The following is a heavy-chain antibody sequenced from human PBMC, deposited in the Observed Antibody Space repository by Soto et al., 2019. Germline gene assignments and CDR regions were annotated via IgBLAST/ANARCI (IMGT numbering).Heavy chain of an antibody. CDR2: IYHSGST. J-gene: IGHJ5*02. CDR1: GGSISSSNW. V-gene: IGHV4-4*02. CDR3: ARVIYDPGAYYWFDT. D-gene: IGHD3-10*01. Sequence: PSETLSLTCAVSGGSISSSNWWSWVRQPPGKGLEWIGEIYHSGSTNYNPSLKSRVTISVDKSKNQFSLKLSSVTAMDPVDTATYYCARVIYDPGAYYWFDTWGQGTLVTVSS.